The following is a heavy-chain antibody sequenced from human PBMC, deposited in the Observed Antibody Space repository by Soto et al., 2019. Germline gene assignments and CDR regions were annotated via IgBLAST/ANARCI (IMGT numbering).Heavy chain of an antibody. CDR1: GGSISSGGYS. CDR3: AGSGYYHNSGMDG. CDR2: IYHSGST. J-gene: IGHJ6*02. D-gene: IGHD3-22*01. V-gene: IGHV4-30-2*01. Sequence: SETLSLTCAVSGGSISSGGYSWSWIRQPPGKGLEWIGYIYHSGSTYYNPSLKSRVTISVDRSKNQFSLKLSSVTAVDTAVYYGAGSGYYHNSGMDGWGQGTTVTVSS.